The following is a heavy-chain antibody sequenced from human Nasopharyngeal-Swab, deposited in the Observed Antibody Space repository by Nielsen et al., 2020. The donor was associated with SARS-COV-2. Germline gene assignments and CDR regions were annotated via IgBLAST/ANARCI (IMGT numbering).Heavy chain of an antibody. J-gene: IGHJ6*03. CDR3: ARGITTLYYYYYMDV. D-gene: IGHD3-10*01. V-gene: IGHV4-61*02. CDR2: IYTSGST. Sequence: WILQPPGKGLEWIGRIYTSGSTNYNPSLKSRVTIPVDTSKNQFSLKLSSVTAADTAVYYCARGITTLYYYYYMDVWGKGTTVTVSS.